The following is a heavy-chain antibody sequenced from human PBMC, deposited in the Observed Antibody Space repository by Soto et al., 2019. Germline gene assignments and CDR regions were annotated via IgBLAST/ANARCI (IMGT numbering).Heavy chain of an antibody. CDR3: AKDPTGTTSL. V-gene: IGHV3-23*01. Sequence: PGGALGVYCSASGVTFRSYAVSGVRQAPGKGLEWVSAISGSGGSTYYADSVKGRFTISRDNSKNTLYLQMNSLRAEDTAVYYCAKDPTGTTSLWGQGTQVPVSS. CDR2: ISGSGGST. CDR1: GVTFRSYA. J-gene: IGHJ4*02. D-gene: IGHD1-7*01.